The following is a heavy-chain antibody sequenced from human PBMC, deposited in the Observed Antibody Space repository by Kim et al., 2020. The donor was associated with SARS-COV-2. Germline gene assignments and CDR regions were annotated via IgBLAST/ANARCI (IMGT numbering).Heavy chain of an antibody. CDR2: ISYDGSNK. CDR1: GFTFSSYA. D-gene: IGHD3-3*01. V-gene: IGHV3-30-3*01. Sequence: GGSLRLSCAASGFTFSSYAMHWVRQAPGKGLEWVAVISYDGSNKYYADSVKGRFTISRDNSKNTLYLQMNSLRAEDTAVYYCARPNTYYDFWSGYYDYYYYGMDVWGQGTTVTVSS. J-gene: IGHJ6*02. CDR3: ARPNTYYDFWSGYYDYYYYGMDV.